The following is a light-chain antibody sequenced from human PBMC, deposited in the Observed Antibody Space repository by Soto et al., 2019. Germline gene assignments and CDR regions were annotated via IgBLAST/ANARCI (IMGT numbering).Light chain of an antibody. CDR3: QQYGSSSWT. J-gene: IGKJ1*01. V-gene: IGKV3-15*01. Sequence: EIVMTQSPASLSVSPGARVPLSCRASQSVASNLAWYQQKPGQAPRLLIYGTSTRATGVPARFSGSGSGTDFTLTISRLEPEDFAVYYCQQYGSSSWTFGQGTKVDIK. CDR2: GTS. CDR1: QSVASN.